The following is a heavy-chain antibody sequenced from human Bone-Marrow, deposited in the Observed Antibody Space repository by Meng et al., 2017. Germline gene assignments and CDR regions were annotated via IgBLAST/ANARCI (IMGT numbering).Heavy chain of an antibody. CDR1: GFMFSNYG. Sequence: GESLKISCAASGFMFSNYGMHWVRQAPGKGLEWVAVISFDGSNQYYADSLKGRFTVSRDNSKNTVYLQMNRLRAEDTAMYYCARDFWDDMGIGMSGHYWGQGTLVTVSS. D-gene: IGHD3-3*01. J-gene: IGHJ4*02. V-gene: IGHV3-30*19. CDR2: ISFDGSNQ. CDR3: ARDFWDDMGIGMSGHY.